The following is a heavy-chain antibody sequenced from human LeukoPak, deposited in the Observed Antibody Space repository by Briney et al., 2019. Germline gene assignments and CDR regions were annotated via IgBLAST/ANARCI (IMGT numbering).Heavy chain of an antibody. CDR1: GFTLSSYW. V-gene: IGHV3-7*01. Sequence: GGSLRLSCAASGFTLSSYWLSWVRQAPGKGLEWVANIKQDGSEKYYVDSVKGRFTISRDNAKNSLYLQMNSLRAEDTAVYYCARDYYDWGQGTLVTVSS. CDR2: IKQDGSEK. D-gene: IGHD1-26*01. CDR3: ARDYYD. J-gene: IGHJ4*02.